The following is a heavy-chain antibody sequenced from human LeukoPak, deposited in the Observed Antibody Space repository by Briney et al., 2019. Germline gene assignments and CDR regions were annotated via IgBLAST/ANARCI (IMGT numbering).Heavy chain of an antibody. Sequence: GGSLRLSCAASGFTFSSYAMSWVRQAPGKGLEWVSAISGSGGSTYYADSLKGRSTISRDNSKNTLYLQMNSLRAEDTAVYYCAKGRSGYCSSTSCYGGDYWGQGTLVTVSS. CDR2: ISGSGGST. J-gene: IGHJ4*02. CDR3: AKGRSGYCSSTSCYGGDY. CDR1: GFTFSSYA. D-gene: IGHD2-2*01. V-gene: IGHV3-23*01.